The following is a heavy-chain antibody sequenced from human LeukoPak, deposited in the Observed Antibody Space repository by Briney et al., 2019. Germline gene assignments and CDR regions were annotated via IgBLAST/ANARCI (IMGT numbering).Heavy chain of an antibody. V-gene: IGHV5-10-1*01. CDR1: GYSFTSYW. Sequence: GGSLKISCKGSGYSFTSYWISWVRQMPGKGLEWMGRIDPSDSYTNYSPSFQGHVTISADKSISTAYLQWSSLKASDTAMYYCARLYYYDSSGYYYPDYWGQGTLVTVSS. J-gene: IGHJ4*02. CDR2: IDPSDSYT. CDR3: ARLYYYDSSGYYYPDY. D-gene: IGHD3-22*01.